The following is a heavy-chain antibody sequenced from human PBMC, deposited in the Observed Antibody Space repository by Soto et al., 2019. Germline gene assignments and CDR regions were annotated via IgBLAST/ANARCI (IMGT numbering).Heavy chain of an antibody. J-gene: IGHJ3*02. V-gene: IGHV4-59*01. CDR1: GDSISSYY. Sequence: SETLSLTCTVSGDSISSYYWSWIRQPPGKGLEWIGYIYYSGSTNYNPSLKSRVTISVDTSKNQFSLKLSSVTAADTAVYYCARVRYNWNDESDAFDIWGQGTMVTVSS. D-gene: IGHD1-20*01. CDR2: IYYSGST. CDR3: ARVRYNWNDESDAFDI.